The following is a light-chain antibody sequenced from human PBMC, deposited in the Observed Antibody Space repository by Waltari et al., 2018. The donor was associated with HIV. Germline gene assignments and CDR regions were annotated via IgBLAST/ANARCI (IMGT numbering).Light chain of an antibody. J-gene: IGKJ4*01. CDR3: QQYYSLPPT. CDR1: RTVLYHSDTTNY. Sequence: DIVMTQSPDSLAVSLGETVSINCTSSRTVLYHSDTTNYLAWYQQKPGQAPRVLISWASTRAVMVPSSIPALGVPERFSGSGSGTNFTLTISGLQEDDVAIYYCQQYYSLPPTFGGGTRVERK. V-gene: IGKV4-1*01. CDR2: WAS.